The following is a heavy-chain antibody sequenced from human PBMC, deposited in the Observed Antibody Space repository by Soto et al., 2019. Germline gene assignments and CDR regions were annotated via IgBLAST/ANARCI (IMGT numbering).Heavy chain of an antibody. V-gene: IGHV3-21*05. J-gene: IGHJ3*02. Sequence: GGSLRLSCAASGFTFSSYAMSWVRRAPGKGLEWVSYISSSSSYTNYADSVKGRFTISRDNAKNSLYLQMNSLRAEDTAVYYCAREITTELSRAFDIWGQGTMVTVSS. D-gene: IGHD3-22*01. CDR3: AREITTELSRAFDI. CDR2: ISSSSSYT. CDR1: GFTFSSYA.